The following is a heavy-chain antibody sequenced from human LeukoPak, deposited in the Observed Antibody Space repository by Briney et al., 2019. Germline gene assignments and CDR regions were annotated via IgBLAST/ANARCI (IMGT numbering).Heavy chain of an antibody. V-gene: IGHV5-51*01. J-gene: IGHJ5*02. CDR2: IYPGDSRT. Sequence: GESLKISCKGIGYSFTSYWIGWVRQMPGKGMEWMGVIYPGDSRTRYNPSFQGPVTISVDKSINAAYLQWVSLKASDTAMYYCACREFTSTWSYPWGQGTLVTVSS. CDR1: GYSFTSYW. D-gene: IGHD2-2*01. CDR3: ACREFTSTWSYP.